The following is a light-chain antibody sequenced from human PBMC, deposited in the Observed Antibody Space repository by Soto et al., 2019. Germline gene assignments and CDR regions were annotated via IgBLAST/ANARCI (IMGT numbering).Light chain of an antibody. J-gene: IGKJ4*01. Sequence: EIVMMQSPATLSVSPGERATLSCRASQSVNSSLAWYQQKPGQAPRLLIYGASTRATGIPARFSGSGSGTEFTLTITSLQSEDFAVYYCQQYDNWPLTFGGGTNVEIK. V-gene: IGKV3-15*01. CDR1: QSVNSS. CDR2: GAS. CDR3: QQYDNWPLT.